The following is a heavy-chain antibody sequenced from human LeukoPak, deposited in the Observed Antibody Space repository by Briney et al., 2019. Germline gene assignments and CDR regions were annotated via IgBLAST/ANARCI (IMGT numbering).Heavy chain of an antibody. CDR3: ARDLAYSRLDY. V-gene: IGHV3-9*01. D-gene: IGHD5-18*01. CDR1: GFTFDDYA. Sequence: GGSLRLSCAASGFTFDDYAMHWVRQAPGKGLEWVSGISWNSGSIGYADSVKGRFTISRDNAENSLYLQMNSLRVEDTAFYYCARDLAYSRLDYWGQGMLVTVSS. J-gene: IGHJ4*02. CDR2: ISWNSGSI.